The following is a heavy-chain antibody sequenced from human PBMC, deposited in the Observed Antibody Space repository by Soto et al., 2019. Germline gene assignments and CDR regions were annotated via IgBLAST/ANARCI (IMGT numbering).Heavy chain of an antibody. CDR1: GGSFSGYY. V-gene: IGHV4-34*01. Sequence: SETLSLTCAVYGGSFSGYYWSWIRQPPGKGLEWIGEINHSGSTNYNPSLKSRVTISVDTSKNQFSLKLSSVTAADTAVYYCARERRYYGSGSYDYYYYGMDVWGQGTTVTVSS. CDR3: ARERRYYGSGSYDYYYYGMDV. J-gene: IGHJ6*02. D-gene: IGHD3-10*01. CDR2: INHSGST.